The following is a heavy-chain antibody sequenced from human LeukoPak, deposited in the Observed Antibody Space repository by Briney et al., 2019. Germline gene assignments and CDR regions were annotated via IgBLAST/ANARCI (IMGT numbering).Heavy chain of an antibody. CDR3: ARDGAGRDNFDY. V-gene: IGHV1-2*02. J-gene: IGHJ4*02. CDR2: INPNSGAT. CDR1: GYTFTGYH. Sequence: ASVKVSCKASGYTFTGYHIHWVRQAPGQGLEWVGGINPNSGATNYAQNFQGRVTVTRDTAISTAYMEVRRLTSDDTAVYYCARDGAGRDNFDYWGQGTLVTVSS. D-gene: IGHD4/OR15-4a*01.